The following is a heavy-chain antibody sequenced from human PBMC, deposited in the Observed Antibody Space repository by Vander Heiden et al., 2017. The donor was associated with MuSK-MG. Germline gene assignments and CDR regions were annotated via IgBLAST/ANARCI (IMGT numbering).Heavy chain of an antibody. V-gene: IGHV1-69*06. Sequence: QVQLVQSGAEVKKPGSSVTVSCKASGGTFSSYAISWVRQAPGQGLEWMGGIIPIFGTANYAQKVQGRVTITADKSTSTAYMEMSRVRSEDTAVYYCAREADWGSRHFDYWGQGTLVTVSS. CDR3: AREADWGSRHFDY. D-gene: IGHD7-27*01. CDR2: IIPIFGTA. CDR1: GGTFSSYA. J-gene: IGHJ4*02.